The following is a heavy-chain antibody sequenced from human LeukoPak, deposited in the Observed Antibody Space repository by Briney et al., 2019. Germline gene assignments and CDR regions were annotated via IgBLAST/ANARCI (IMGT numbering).Heavy chain of an antibody. V-gene: IGHV3-30*18. CDR1: GFTFSSYG. CDR2: ISYDGSNK. J-gene: IGHJ4*02. Sequence: GRSLRLSCAASGFTFSSYGMHWVRQAPGKGLEWVAVISYDGSNKYYADSVKGRFTISRDNSKNTLYLQMNSLRAEDTAVYYCAKDRRHQLLAYYLDYWGQETLVTVSS. D-gene: IGHD2-2*01. CDR3: AKDRRHQLLAYYLDY.